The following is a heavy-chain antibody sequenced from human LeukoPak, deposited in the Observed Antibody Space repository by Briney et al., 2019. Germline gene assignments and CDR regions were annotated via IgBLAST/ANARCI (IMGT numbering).Heavy chain of an antibody. CDR2: ISWNSGAT. Sequence: GGSLRLSCVASGFSFGDYGMHWVRQGPGKGLEWVAGISWNSGATAYANSVKGRFTISRDNAMDSLYLRMESLRVEDKALYYCAKIYGSGNQPFDYWGQGTLVTVSS. V-gene: IGHV3-9*01. CDR1: GFSFGDYG. J-gene: IGHJ4*02. CDR3: AKIYGSGNQPFDY. D-gene: IGHD3-10*01.